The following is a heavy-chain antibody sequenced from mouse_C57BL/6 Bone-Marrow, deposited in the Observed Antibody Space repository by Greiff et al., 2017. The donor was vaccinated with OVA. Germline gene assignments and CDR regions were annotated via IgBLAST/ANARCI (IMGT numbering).Heavy chain of an antibody. Sequence: EVMLVESGGGLVKPGGSLKLSCAASGFTFSDYGMHWVRQAPEKGLEWVAYISSGSSTIYYADTVKGRFTISRDNAKNTLFLQMTSLRSEDTAMYYCARFYDYGTGDYWGQGTSGTVSS. CDR1: GFTFSDYG. V-gene: IGHV5-17*01. CDR3: ARFYDYGTGDY. CDR2: ISSGSSTI. J-gene: IGHJ4*01. D-gene: IGHD2-4*01.